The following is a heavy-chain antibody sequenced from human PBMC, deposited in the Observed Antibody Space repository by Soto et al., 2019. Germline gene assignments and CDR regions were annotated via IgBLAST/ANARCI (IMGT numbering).Heavy chain of an antibody. CDR2: IYKSATT. J-gene: IGHJ5*01. D-gene: IGHD7-27*01. V-gene: IGHV4-30-4*01. Sequence: SETLSLTCSVSGDSISNLDYFWAWIRQPPGQALEYIGYIYKSATTYYNPSFESRVALSVDTSKSQFSLNVTSVTAADTAVYFCARGRYCLTGRCFPNWFDSWGQGALVTVSS. CDR1: GDSISNLDYF. CDR3: ARGRYCLTGRCFPNWFDS.